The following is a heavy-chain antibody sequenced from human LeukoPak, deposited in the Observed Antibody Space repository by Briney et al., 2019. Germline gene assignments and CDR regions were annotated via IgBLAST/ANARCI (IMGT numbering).Heavy chain of an antibody. CDR3: ARAPRYCSSTSCYGKNFDY. V-gene: IGHV4-31*03. D-gene: IGHD2-2*01. Sequence: SQTLSLTCTVSGGSISSGGYYWSWIRQHPGKGLEWIGYIYYSGSTYYNPSLKSRVTISVDTSKNQVSLKLSSVTAADTAVYYCARAPRYCSSTSCYGKNFDYWGQGTLVTVSS. CDR1: GGSISSGGYY. CDR2: IYYSGST. J-gene: IGHJ4*02.